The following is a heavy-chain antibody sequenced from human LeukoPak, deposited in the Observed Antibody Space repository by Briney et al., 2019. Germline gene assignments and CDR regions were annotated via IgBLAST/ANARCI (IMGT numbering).Heavy chain of an antibody. CDR3: AVFDSGSYYSFDY. V-gene: IGHV1-2*02. D-gene: IGHD3-10*01. J-gene: IGHJ4*02. CDR2: INPNSGGT. Sequence: GASVKVSCKASGYTFTGYYMHWLRQAPGQGLEWMGWINPNSGGTNYAQKFQGRVTMTRDTSISTAYMELSRLRSDDTAVYYCAVFDSGSYYSFDYWGQGTLVTVSS. CDR1: GYTFTGYY.